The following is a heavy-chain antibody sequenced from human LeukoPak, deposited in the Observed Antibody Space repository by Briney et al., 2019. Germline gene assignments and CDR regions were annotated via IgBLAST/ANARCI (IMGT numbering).Heavy chain of an antibody. J-gene: IGHJ4*02. CDR1: GGSISSYY. V-gene: IGHV4-59*08. D-gene: IGHD6-19*01. CDR2: IYYSGST. CDR3: SLGYSSGWYEY. Sequence: PSETLSLTCTVSGGSISSYYWSWIRQPPGKGLEWIGYIYYSGSTNYNPSLKSRVTISVDTSKNQFSLKLSSVTAADTAVYYCSLGYSSGWYEYWGQGTLVTVSS.